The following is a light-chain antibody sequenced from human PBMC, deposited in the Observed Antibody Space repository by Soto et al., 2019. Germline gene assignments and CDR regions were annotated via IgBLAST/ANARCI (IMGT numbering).Light chain of an antibody. V-gene: IGKV1-5*03. Sequence: DIQMTQSPSTLSASVGDRVSITCRASQSISRQLAWYQQKPGKAPNLLIYQASNLETGVPSRFTGSGSGTXFTXXIXSLQXDDLXXXXXLQYQSYWTFGQGTKVEVK. J-gene: IGKJ1*01. CDR2: QAS. CDR1: QSISRQ. CDR3: LQYQSYWT.